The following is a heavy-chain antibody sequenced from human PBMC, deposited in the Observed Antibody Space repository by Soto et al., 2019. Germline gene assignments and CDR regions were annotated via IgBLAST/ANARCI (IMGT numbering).Heavy chain of an antibody. J-gene: IGHJ5*02. Sequence: ASVKVSCKAPGYTFTNYGISWVRQAPGQGLEWMGWINVYNGNTKYAQKVQGRVTMTTDTSTSTAYMELRSLRSDDTAVYYCARGVGSGSYYNQYNWFDPWGQGTLVT. D-gene: IGHD3-10*01. CDR3: ARGVGSGSYYNQYNWFDP. CDR2: INVYNGNT. V-gene: IGHV1-18*01. CDR1: GYTFTNYG.